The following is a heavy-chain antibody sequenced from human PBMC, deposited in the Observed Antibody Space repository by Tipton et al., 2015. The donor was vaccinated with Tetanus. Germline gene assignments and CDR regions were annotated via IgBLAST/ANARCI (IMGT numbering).Heavy chain of an antibody. CDR1: GFIFSSYA. CDR3: TKYFRPNVCYDL. CDR2: ITDDGGGK. D-gene: IGHD3-16*01. Sequence: SLRLSCAASGFIFSSYALLWVRQAPGKGLEWVSSITDDGGGKYYADYVKGRFTISRDNSKNMVYLQMNSLRADDTAVYFCTKYFRPNVCYDLWGRGTLVTVSS. V-gene: IGHV3-23*01. J-gene: IGHJ2*01.